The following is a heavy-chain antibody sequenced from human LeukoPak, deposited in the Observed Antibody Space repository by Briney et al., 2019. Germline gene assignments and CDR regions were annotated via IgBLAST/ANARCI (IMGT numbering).Heavy chain of an antibody. J-gene: IGHJ5*02. CDR1: GGTFSSYA. D-gene: IGHD6-6*01. V-gene: IGHV1-69*05. CDR2: IIPIFGTA. Sequence: GASVKVSCKASGGTFSSYAISWVRQAPGQGLEWMGGIIPIFGTANYAQKFQGRVTITTDESTSTAYMELSSLRSEDTAVYYCARSARGLQNWFDPWGQGTLVTVSS. CDR3: ARSARGLQNWFDP.